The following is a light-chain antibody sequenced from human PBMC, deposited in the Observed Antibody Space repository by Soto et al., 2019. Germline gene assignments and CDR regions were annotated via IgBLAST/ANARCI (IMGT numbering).Light chain of an antibody. V-gene: IGKV3-11*01. CDR1: QSVSSY. CDR3: QQRRDWPLT. J-gene: IGKJ4*01. CDR2: DAS. Sequence: EIVLTQSPATLSLSPGERATLSCRASQSVSSYFAWYQQKPGQAPRLLISDASNRATGIPARFSGSGSGTDFTLTVSSLEPEDFAVYYWQQRRDWPLTFGGGTKVEI.